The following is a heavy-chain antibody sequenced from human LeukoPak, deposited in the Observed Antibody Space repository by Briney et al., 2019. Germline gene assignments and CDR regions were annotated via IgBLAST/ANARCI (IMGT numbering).Heavy chain of an antibody. Sequence: GGSLRLSCAASGFAFSDYYLTWIRQAPGKGLEWISFISRSGDTIDYADSVKGRFTISRDNAKNSLYLQMNSLRTEDTAVYYCANTEYQRLGTDYWGQGTLVTVSS. D-gene: IGHD2-2*01. V-gene: IGHV3-11*04. CDR1: GFAFSDYY. CDR2: ISRSGDTI. J-gene: IGHJ4*02. CDR3: ANTEYQRLGTDY.